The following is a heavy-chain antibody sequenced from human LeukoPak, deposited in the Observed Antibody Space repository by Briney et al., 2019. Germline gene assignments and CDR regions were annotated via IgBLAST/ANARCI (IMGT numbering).Heavy chain of an antibody. CDR3: ARVKIMITFGGVIAHAFDI. D-gene: IGHD3-16*02. CDR1: GYIFATYW. V-gene: IGHV5-51*01. CDR2: IFPGDSDT. J-gene: IGHJ3*02. Sequence: GESLKIACKGSGYIFATYWIGWVRQMPGKGLEWMGIIFPGDSDTRYSPSFQGQVTISADKSISTAYLQWSSLKASDTAMCYCARVKIMITFGGVIAHAFDIWGQGTMVTVSS.